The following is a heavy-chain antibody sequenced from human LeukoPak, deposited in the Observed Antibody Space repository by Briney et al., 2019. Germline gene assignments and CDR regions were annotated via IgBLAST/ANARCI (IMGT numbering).Heavy chain of an antibody. CDR2: ISSGGST. J-gene: IGHJ6*03. CDR1: GFTFSSYA. CDR3: AKTPRFYYMDV. V-gene: IGHV3-23*01. Sequence: GGSLRLSCAASGFTFSSYAMSWVRQAPGKGLEWVSGISSGGSTYYADSVKGRFSISRDNSKDTLYMQMNSLRAEDTAVYYCAKTPRFYYMDVWGKGTTVTVSS.